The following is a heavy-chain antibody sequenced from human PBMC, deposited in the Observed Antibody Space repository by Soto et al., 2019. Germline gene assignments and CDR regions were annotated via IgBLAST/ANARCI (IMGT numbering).Heavy chain of an antibody. Sequence: EVQLVESGGGMVQPGRSLRLSCVASGFTFDDHAMHWVRRGPGRGLEWVSGISWNSETTGYADSVRGRFTISRDNAKNSLYLQMNSLRVEDTAFYYCAKDKGGVWSVAKGSSYAYYGMDVWGQGTTFIVS. J-gene: IGHJ6*02. CDR3: AKDKGGVWSVAKGSSYAYYGMDV. CDR2: ISWNSETT. D-gene: IGHD3-3*01. V-gene: IGHV3-9*01. CDR1: GFTFDDHA.